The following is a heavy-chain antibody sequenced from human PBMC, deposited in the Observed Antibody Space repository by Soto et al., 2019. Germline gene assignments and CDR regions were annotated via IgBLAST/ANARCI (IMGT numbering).Heavy chain of an antibody. CDR3: PRDVRYYDGSGSYNGYYFDY. D-gene: IGHD3-22*01. CDR2: IYYSGTT. CDR1: GASISDYY. Sequence: ETLSLTCTVSGASISDYYWSWIRQPPGKGLEWIGYIYYSGTTNYNPSLQRRVTISVDTSQNQFSLKLTSVTAADTAIYYCPRDVRYYDGSGSYNGYYFDYWSHGTLVTV. V-gene: IGHV4-59*01. J-gene: IGHJ4*01.